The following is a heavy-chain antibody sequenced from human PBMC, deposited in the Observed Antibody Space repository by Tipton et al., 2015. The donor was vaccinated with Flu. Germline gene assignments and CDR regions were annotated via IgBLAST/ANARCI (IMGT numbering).Heavy chain of an antibody. CDR3: AKGLWPAATIDPFDY. Sequence: SLRLSCAASGFTFSTYAMAWVRQAPGKGLEWVSSVSGGGGNIYYADSVKGRFITSGDNSKDTLYLQMNSLRAEDTAVYYCAKGLWPAATIDPFDYWGQGPLVTVSS. J-gene: IGHJ4*02. CDR2: VSGGGGNI. D-gene: IGHD1-26*01. V-gene: IGHV3-23*01. CDR1: GFTFSTYA.